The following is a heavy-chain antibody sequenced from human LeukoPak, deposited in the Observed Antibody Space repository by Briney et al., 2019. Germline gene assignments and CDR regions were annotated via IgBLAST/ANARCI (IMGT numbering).Heavy chain of an antibody. D-gene: IGHD5-24*01. V-gene: IGHV4-59*01. CDR3: ARGRRDGYNPYWYFDL. Sequence: SETLSLTCTVSGGSISSYYWSWIRQPPGKGLEWIGYIHYSGSTNYNPSLKSRVTISVDTSKNQFSLKLSSVTAADTAVYYCARGRRDGYNPYWYFDLWGRGTLVTVSS. CDR2: IHYSGST. J-gene: IGHJ2*01. CDR1: GGSISSYY.